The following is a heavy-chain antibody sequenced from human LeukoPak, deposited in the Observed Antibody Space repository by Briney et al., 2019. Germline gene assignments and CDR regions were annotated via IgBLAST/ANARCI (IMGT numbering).Heavy chain of an antibody. CDR1: GFTFSSYE. CDR3: ARADKGVPDY. Sequence: QSGGSLRLSCAASGFTFSSYEMNWVRQAPGKGLEWVSYISSSGSTIYYADSVKGRFTISRDNAKNSLYLQMNSLRAEDTAVYYCARADKGVPDYWGQGTLVTVSS. CDR2: ISSSGSTI. D-gene: IGHD2-15*01. V-gene: IGHV3-48*03. J-gene: IGHJ4*02.